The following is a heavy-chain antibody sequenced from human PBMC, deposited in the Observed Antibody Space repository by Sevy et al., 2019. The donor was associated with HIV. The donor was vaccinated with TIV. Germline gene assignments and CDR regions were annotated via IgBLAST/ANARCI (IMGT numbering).Heavy chain of an antibody. CDR1: GFSFSNYW. V-gene: IGHV3-7*01. D-gene: IGHD1-1*01. Sequence: GGSLRLSCVVSGFSFSNYWMTWVRQAPGKGLEWVANIKPDGSAKSYVDSVKGRFTISRDNAKNSLSLQMNSLSAEDTAVYYCARDTNYFYVDVWGKGTTVTVSS. J-gene: IGHJ6*03. CDR3: ARDTNYFYVDV. CDR2: IKPDGSAK.